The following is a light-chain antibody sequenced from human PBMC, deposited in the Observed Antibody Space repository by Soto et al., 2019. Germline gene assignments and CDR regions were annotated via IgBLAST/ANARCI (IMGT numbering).Light chain of an antibody. CDR1: QTVSRN. CDR3: QQYGSSGT. V-gene: IGKV3-20*01. Sequence: VMTQSPATLSVSPGEGATLSCRASQTVSRNLAWYQQTPGQAPRLLIYGASNRATGLPDRFSGSGSGTDFTLTISRLAPEDFAVYYCQQYGSSGTFGQGTKVDI. CDR2: GAS. J-gene: IGKJ1*01.